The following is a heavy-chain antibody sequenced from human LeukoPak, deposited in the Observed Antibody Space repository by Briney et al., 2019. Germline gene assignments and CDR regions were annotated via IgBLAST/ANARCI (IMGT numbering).Heavy chain of an antibody. CDR3: ARARLVVVVAAPNAFDI. CDR1: GYTFTSYG. Sequence: ASVKVSCKASGYTFTSYGISWVRQAPGQGLEWMGWISAYNGNTNYAQKLQGRVTMTTDTSTSTAYMELRSLRSDDTAVYYCARARLVVVVAAPNAFDIWGQGTMVTVSS. V-gene: IGHV1-18*01. CDR2: ISAYNGNT. D-gene: IGHD2-15*01. J-gene: IGHJ3*02.